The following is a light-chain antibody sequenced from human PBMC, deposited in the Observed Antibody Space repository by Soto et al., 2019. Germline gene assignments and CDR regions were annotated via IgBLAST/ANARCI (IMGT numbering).Light chain of an antibody. V-gene: IGLV1-44*01. CDR2: SNN. Sequence: QSVLTQPPSASGTPGQRVTISCSGSSSNIGSNTVNLYQQLPGTAPKLLIYSNNQLPSGVPDRFSGSKSGTSASLAISGLQSEDDADYYCAAWDDNLNGPVFGGGTKLTVL. CDR3: AAWDDNLNGPV. CDR1: SSNIGSNT. J-gene: IGLJ3*02.